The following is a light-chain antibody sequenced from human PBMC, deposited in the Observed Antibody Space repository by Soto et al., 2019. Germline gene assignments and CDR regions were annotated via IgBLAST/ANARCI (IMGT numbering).Light chain of an antibody. CDR3: QQYDYSRT. J-gene: IGKJ1*01. Sequence: DIQMTQSPSTLSASVGDTFTITCRASQSVSDSLAWYQVKPGEAPKLLIFDVSNLETGVPSRFSGSGSGTEFSLTIRGLQPDDFATYYCQQYDYSRTFGQGTKVDIK. CDR1: QSVSDS. CDR2: DVS. V-gene: IGKV1-5*01.